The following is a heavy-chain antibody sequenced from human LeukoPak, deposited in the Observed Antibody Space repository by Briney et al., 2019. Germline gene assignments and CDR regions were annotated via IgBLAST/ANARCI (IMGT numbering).Heavy chain of an antibody. CDR1: GGSISGYY. Sequence: SETLSLTCAVYGGSISGYYWIWIRQPPGKGLEWIGEINHSGSTNYNPSLKSRVTISVDTSKSQFSLKLNSMTAADTAVYYCARGAQTYYDKAPVDYWGQGTLVTVSS. V-gene: IGHV4-34*01. CDR2: INHSGST. CDR3: ARGAQTYYDKAPVDY. D-gene: IGHD3-22*01. J-gene: IGHJ4*02.